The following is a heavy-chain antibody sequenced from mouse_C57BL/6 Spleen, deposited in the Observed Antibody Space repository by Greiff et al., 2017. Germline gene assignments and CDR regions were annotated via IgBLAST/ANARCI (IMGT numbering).Heavy chain of an antibody. CDR2: IYPGNSDT. V-gene: IGHV1-5*01. D-gene: IGHD1-1*01. J-gene: IGHJ3*01. CDR1: GYTFTSYW. Sequence: EVQLQQSGTVLARPGASVKMSCKTSGYTFTSYWMHWVKQRPGQGLEWIGAIYPGNSDTSYNQKFKGKAKLTAVTSASTAYMELSSLTNEDSAVYYCTKDYDGSSPAWFAYWGQGTLVTVSA. CDR3: TKDYDGSSPAWFAY.